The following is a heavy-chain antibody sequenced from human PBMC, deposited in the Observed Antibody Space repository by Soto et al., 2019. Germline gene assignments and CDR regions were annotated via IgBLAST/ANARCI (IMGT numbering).Heavy chain of an antibody. D-gene: IGHD3-10*01. CDR1: GYTFTSYG. CDR2: ISPFIGKA. V-gene: IGHV1-69*13. Sequence: GASVKVSCKASGYTFTSYGISWVRQAPGQGLEWMGWISPFIGKANYAQKFQGRVTITADESTSTAYMELSSLRSEDTAVYYCARVEITMVRGAVTGRAFDIWGQGTMVTV. J-gene: IGHJ3*02. CDR3: ARVEITMVRGAVTGRAFDI.